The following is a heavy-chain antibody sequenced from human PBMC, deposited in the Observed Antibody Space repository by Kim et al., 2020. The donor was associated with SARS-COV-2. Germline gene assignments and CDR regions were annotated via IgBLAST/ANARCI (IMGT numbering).Heavy chain of an antibody. D-gene: IGHD6-13*01. CDR1: GYSFTSYG. CDR3: ARVGATAGKASGYGMDV. Sequence: ASVKVSCKASGYSFTSYGISWVRQAPGQGLEWMGWISGYNGNTNYAQNLQGRVTMTTDTSTSTAYMEMRSLRSDDTAVYYCARVGATAGKASGYGMDVWGEATTVTVSA. V-gene: IGHV1-18*01. J-gene: IGHJ6*04. CDR2: ISGYNGNT.